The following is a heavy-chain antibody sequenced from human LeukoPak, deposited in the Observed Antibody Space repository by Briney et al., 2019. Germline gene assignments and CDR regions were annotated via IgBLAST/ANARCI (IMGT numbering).Heavy chain of an antibody. CDR1: GGTFSSYA. V-gene: IGHV1-69*06. CDR2: IIPMVGTA. D-gene: IGHD6-13*01. J-gene: IGHJ5*02. Sequence: GASVTVSSTASGGTFSSYAISWVRQAPGQGVEWRGGIIPMVGTANYARTFRGRVSITADKSTSTSYMELSSLRQADTAVYYCERALYSRNWFDPGGQGTLVTVSA. CDR3: ERALYSRNWFDP.